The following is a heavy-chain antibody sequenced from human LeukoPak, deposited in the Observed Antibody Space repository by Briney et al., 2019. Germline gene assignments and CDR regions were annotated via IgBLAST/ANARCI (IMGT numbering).Heavy chain of an antibody. Sequence: GGSLRLSCAASGFTFSSYAMSWVRQAPGKGLEWVSAISGSGGSTYYADSVKGRFTISRDNSKNTLYLQMNSLRAEDTAVYYCANLPLGIVVAGTGTSWGQGTLVTVSS. CDR3: ANLPLGIVVAGTGTS. J-gene: IGHJ5*02. CDR1: GFTFSSYA. V-gene: IGHV3-23*01. CDR2: ISGSGGST. D-gene: IGHD6-19*01.